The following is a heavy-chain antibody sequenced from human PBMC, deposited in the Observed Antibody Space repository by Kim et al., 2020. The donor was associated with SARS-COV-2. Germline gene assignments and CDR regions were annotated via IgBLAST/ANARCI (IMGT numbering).Heavy chain of an antibody. V-gene: IGHV3-11*04. CDR2: TI. CDR3: ARRRSGTVDY. Sequence: TIYYADTVQGRFTISRDNAKNSLYLHMNSLRAEDTAVYYCARRRSGTVDYWGQGTLVTVSS. D-gene: IGHD6-13*01. J-gene: IGHJ4*02.